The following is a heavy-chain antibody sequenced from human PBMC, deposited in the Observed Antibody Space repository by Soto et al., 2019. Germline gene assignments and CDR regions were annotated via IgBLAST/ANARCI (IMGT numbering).Heavy chain of an antibody. D-gene: IGHD3-10*01. J-gene: IGHJ3*02. V-gene: IGHV1-69*06. CDR2: TIPVFNTA. CDR3: ARGVYGSGNYYTGPSAFDS. Sequence: QVQLEQSGAEVKKPGSSVKVSCKASGGTLSDHGVAWLRQAPGQGLEWIGGTIPVFNTAKYAQKFQGRVTVTADKFTNIAYMELSSLRSEDTAFYFCARGVYGSGNYYTGPSAFDSWGQGTMVIVSS. CDR1: GGTLSDHG.